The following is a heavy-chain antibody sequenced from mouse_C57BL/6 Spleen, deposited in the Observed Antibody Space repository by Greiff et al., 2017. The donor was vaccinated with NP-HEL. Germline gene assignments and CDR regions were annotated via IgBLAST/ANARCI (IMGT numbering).Heavy chain of an antibody. CDR3: ARAHYYGSIHWYFDV. CDR1: GFTFSSYA. J-gene: IGHJ1*03. V-gene: IGHV5-4*01. CDR2: ISDGGSYT. D-gene: IGHD1-1*01. Sequence: EVQLVESGGGLVKPGGSLKLSCAASGFTFSSYAMSWVRQTPEKRLEWVATISDGGSYTYYPDNVKGRFTISRDNAKNNLYLQMSHLKSEDTAMYYCARAHYYGSIHWYFDVWGTGTTVTVSS.